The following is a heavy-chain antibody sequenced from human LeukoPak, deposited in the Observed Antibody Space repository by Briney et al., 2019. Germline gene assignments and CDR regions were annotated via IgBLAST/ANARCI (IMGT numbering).Heavy chain of an antibody. CDR3: AKHWGYMYYFDY. V-gene: IGHV3-23*01. CDR2: ISGSGGST. D-gene: IGHD7-27*01. J-gene: IGHJ4*02. CDR1: GFTFSSYA. Sequence: PGGSLRLSCAASGFTFSSYAMSWVRQAPGKGLKWVSAISGSGGSTYYADSVKGRFTISRDNSKNTLYLQMNSLRAEDTAVYYCAKHWGYMYYFDYWGQGTLVTVSS.